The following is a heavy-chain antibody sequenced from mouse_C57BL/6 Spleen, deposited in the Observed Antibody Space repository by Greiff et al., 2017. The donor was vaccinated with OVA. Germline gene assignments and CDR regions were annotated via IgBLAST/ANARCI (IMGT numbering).Heavy chain of an antibody. V-gene: IGHV1-52*01. Sequence: VKLQQPGAELVRPGSSVKLSCKASGYTFTSYWMHWVKQRPIQGLEWIGNIDPSDSETHYNQKFKDKATLTVDKSSSTAYMQLSSLTSEDSAVYYCARREGSSGLNAMDYWGQGTSVTVSS. J-gene: IGHJ4*01. CDR1: GYTFTSYW. CDR2: IDPSDSET. CDR3: ARREGSSGLNAMDY. D-gene: IGHD3-2*02.